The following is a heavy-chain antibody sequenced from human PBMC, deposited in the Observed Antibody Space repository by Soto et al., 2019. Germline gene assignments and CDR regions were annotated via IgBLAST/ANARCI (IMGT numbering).Heavy chain of an antibody. CDR2: INPNSGGT. J-gene: IGHJ4*02. V-gene: IGHV1-2*04. CDR3: AREEGSYSSSAYFDY. Sequence: ASVKVSCKASGYTFTGYYMHWVRRAPGQGLEWMGWINPNSGGTNYAQKFQGWVTMTRDTSISTAYMELSGLRSDDTAVYYCAREEGSYSSSAYFDYWGQGTLVTVSS. D-gene: IGHD6-13*01. CDR1: GYTFTGYY.